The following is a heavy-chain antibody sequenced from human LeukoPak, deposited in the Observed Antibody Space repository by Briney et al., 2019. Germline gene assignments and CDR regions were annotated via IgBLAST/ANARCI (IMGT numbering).Heavy chain of an antibody. CDR2: IYYSGST. CDR3: ARAQLSYGVFAGRIDY. J-gene: IGHJ4*02. CDR1: GGAISSYY. D-gene: IGHD4-17*01. V-gene: IGHV4-59*01. Sequence: SETLSLTCTVSGGAISSYYWSWIRQPPGKGLEWIGYIYYSGSTNYNPSLKCRVTISVDTSKNQFSLKLSSVTAADTAVYYCARAQLSYGVFAGRIDYWGQGTLVTVSS.